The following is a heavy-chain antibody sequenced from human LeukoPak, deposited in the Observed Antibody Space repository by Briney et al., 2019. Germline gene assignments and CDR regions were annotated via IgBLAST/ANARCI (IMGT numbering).Heavy chain of an antibody. J-gene: IGHJ6*03. CDR1: GGSISSSSYY. D-gene: IGHD5-18*01. Sequence: SETLSLTCTVSGGSISSSSYYWSWIRQPPGQGLEWVGEINHSGSTNYNSSLKSRVTISVDTSKNQFSLKLSSVTAADTAVYYCARTTEGGYTYGYFYYYYMDVWGKGTTVTISS. CDR2: INHSGST. CDR3: ARTTEGGYTYGYFYYYYMDV. V-gene: IGHV4-39*07.